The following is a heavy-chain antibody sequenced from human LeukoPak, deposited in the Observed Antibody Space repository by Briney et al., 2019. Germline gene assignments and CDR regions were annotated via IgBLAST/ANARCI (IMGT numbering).Heavy chain of an antibody. CDR2: VSYDGTKT. J-gene: IGHJ4*02. V-gene: IGHV3-30*09. Sequence: PGRSLRLSCTASGFTFSNSAMHWVRQAPGKGLEWVAIVSYDGTKTFYADSVKGRFAISRDNPTNMLYLQMNSLRAEDTAVYYCAKDGGLWVSAHWGDSWGRGTLVTVSS. CDR1: GFTFSNSA. D-gene: IGHD7-27*01. CDR3: AKDGGLWVSAHWGDS.